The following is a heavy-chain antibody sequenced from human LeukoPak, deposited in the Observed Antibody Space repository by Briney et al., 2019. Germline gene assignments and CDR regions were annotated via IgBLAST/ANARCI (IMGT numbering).Heavy chain of an antibody. CDR2: IYYSGST. CDR1: GGSISSYY. V-gene: IGHV4-59*01. CDR3: ARDLSSGWSNYYYGMDV. J-gene: IGHJ6*04. D-gene: IGHD6-19*01. Sequence: KPSETLSLTCTVSGGSISSYYWSWIRQPPGKGLEWIGYIYYSGSTNYNPSLKSRVTISVDTSKNQFSLMLSSVTAADTAVYYCARDLSSGWSNYYYGMDVWGKGTTVTVSS.